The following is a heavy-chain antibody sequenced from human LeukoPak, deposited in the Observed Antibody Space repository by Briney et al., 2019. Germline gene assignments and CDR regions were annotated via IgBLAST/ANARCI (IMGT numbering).Heavy chain of an antibody. D-gene: IGHD3-16*01. V-gene: IGHV4-59*01. CDR2: IYYSGST. Sequence: SETPSLTCTVSGGSISSYYWSWIRQPPGKGLEWIGYIYYSGSTNYNPSLKSRVTISVDTSKNQFSLKLSSVTAADTAVYYCARDRAGGGPFDYWGQGTLVTVSS. CDR3: ARDRAGGGPFDY. J-gene: IGHJ4*02. CDR1: GGSISSYY.